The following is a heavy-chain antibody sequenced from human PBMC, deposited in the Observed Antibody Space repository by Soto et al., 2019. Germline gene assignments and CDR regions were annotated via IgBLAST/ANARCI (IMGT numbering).Heavy chain of an antibody. CDR2: IYYSGGT. CDR1: GGSISSYY. D-gene: IGHD3-22*01. V-gene: IGHV4-59*01. J-gene: IGHJ2*01. Sequence: QVQLQESGPGLVKPSETLSLTCTVSGGSISSYYWSWIRQPPGKGLEWIGYIYYSGGTNYNPSLNSRVTISVDTSKNQFSLKLSSVTAADTAVYYCARASYYYDSSGSESYWYFDLWGRGTLVTVSS. CDR3: ARASYYYDSSGSESYWYFDL.